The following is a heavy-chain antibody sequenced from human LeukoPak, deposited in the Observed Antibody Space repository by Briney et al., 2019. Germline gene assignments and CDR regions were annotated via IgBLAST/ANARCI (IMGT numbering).Heavy chain of an antibody. CDR3: ARDGWFLDPWDYYYYYMDV. CDR2: ISSSGSTI. V-gene: IGHV3-48*03. J-gene: IGHJ6*03. CDR1: GFTFSSYE. Sequence: PGGSLRLSCAASGFTFSSYEMSWVRQAPGKGLEWVSYISSSGSTIYYADSVKGRFTISRDNAKNSLYLQMNSLRAEDTAVYYCARDGWFLDPWDYYYYYMDVWGKGTTVTVSS. D-gene: IGHD3/OR15-3a*01.